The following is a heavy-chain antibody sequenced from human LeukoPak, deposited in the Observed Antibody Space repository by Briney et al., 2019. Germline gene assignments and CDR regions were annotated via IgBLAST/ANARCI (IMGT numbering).Heavy chain of an antibody. J-gene: IGHJ3*01. D-gene: IGHD6-13*01. CDR1: GYTLTELS. CDR3: ATNPGIAAASGS. V-gene: IGHV1-24*01. CDR2: FDPEDGET. Sequence: ASVKVSCKVSGYTLTELSMHWVRQAPGKGLEWMGGFDPEDGETIYAQKFQGRVTMTEDTSTDTAYMELSSLRSEDTAVYYCATNPGIAAASGSWGQGTTVTVSS.